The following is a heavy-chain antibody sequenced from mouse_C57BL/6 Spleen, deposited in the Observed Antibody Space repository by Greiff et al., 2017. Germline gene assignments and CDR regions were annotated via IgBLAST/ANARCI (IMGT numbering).Heavy chain of an antibody. Sequence: VQLQQSGAELVKPGDSVKVSCKASGYAFTDYLMKWVMQRPGKSLEWIGGINPDSGGTIYNEKFKGKATLTADKSSSTAYMQLRSLTSEDSTVYFCARDERYYFDYWGQGTTLTVSS. CDR3: ARDERYYFDY. V-gene: IGHV1-54*01. CDR1: GYAFTDYL. CDR2: INPDSGGT. J-gene: IGHJ2*01.